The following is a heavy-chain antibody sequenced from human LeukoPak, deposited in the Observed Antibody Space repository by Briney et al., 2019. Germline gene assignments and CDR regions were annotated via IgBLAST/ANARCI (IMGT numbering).Heavy chain of an antibody. CDR1: GVTFTSSA. V-gene: IGHV1-58*02. D-gene: IGHD4-17*01. CDR2: IVVGSGNT. CDR3: AATINTVTTGAFDI. J-gene: IGHJ3*02. Sequence: SVKVSCKASGVTFTSSAMQWVRQARGQRLEWIGWIVVGSGNTNYAQKFQERVTITRDMSTSTAYMELSSLRSEDTAVYYCAATINTVTTGAFDIWGQGTMVTVSS.